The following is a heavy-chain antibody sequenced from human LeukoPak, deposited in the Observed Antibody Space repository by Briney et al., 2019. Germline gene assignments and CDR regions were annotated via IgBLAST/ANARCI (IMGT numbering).Heavy chain of an antibody. CDR2: IYPGDSDT. Sequence: GASLQISCKGSGYSFTSYWIGWVRQLPGKGLEWMGIIYPGDSDTRYSPSFQGQVTISADKSISTAYLQWSSLKASDTAMYYCARPEDRAGYNFGYWGQGTLVTVSS. CDR1: GYSFTSYW. V-gene: IGHV5-51*01. J-gene: IGHJ4*02. CDR3: ARPEDRAGYNFGY. D-gene: IGHD5-24*01.